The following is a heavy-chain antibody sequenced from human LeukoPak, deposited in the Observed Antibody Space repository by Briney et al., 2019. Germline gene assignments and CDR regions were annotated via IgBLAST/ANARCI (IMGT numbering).Heavy chain of an antibody. CDR1: GGTFSSYA. CDR3: GVPGTHGAAFDY. D-gene: IGHD1-26*01. V-gene: IGHV1-69*04. Sequence: SVKVSCKASGGTFSSYAISWVRQAPGQGLEWMGRIIPILGIANYAQKFQGRVTITADESTSTAYMELSSLRSEDTAVYYCGVPGTHGAAFDYWGQGTLVTVSS. CDR2: IIPILGIA. J-gene: IGHJ4*02.